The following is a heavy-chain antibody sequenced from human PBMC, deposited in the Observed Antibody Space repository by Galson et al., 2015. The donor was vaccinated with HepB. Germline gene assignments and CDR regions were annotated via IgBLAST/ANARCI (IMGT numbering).Heavy chain of an antibody. J-gene: IGHJ3*02. CDR3: ASSGATDAFDI. CDR1: GFTFSSYS. D-gene: IGHD3-10*01. CDR2: ISSSSSYI. Sequence: SLRLSCAASGFTFSSYSMNWVRQAPGKGLEWVSSISSSSSYIYYADSVKGRFTISRDNAKNSLYLQMNSLRAEDTAVYYCASSGATDAFDIWGQGTMVTVSS. V-gene: IGHV3-21*01.